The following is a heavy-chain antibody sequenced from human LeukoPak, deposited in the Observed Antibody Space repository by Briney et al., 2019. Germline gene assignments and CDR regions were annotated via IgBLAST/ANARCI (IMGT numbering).Heavy chain of an antibody. Sequence: ASVKVSCKASGYTFSDYYMHWVRQAPGQGLEWMGIINPSGGSTSYAQKFQGRVTMTRDTSTSTVYMELSSLRSEDTAVYYCARDYASIKGYCSGGSCGAFDIWGQGTMVTVSS. V-gene: IGHV1-46*01. D-gene: IGHD2-15*01. CDR3: ARDYASIKGYCSGGSCGAFDI. CDR1: GYTFSDYY. J-gene: IGHJ3*02. CDR2: INPSGGST.